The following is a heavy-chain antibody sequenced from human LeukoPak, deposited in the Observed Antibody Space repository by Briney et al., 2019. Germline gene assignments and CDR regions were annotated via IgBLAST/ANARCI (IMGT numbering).Heavy chain of an antibody. CDR2: INQDESEI. V-gene: IGHV3-7*01. Sequence: GGSLRLSCAASGFTFCNYWMSSGRQAPGRGLGWVANINQDESEINAVDSVKGPFNISRDNATNSLSLQINSLRAEDTAVYYCARDQGSMIVVRTTTWYFDLWGRGTLVTVSS. CDR1: GFTFCNYW. J-gene: IGHJ2*01. CDR3: ARDQGSMIVVRTTTWYFDL. D-gene: IGHD3-22*01.